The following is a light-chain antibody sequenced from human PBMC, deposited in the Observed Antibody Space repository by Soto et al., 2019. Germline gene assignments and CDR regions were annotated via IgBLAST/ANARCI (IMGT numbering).Light chain of an antibody. Sequence: QSALTQPASVSGSPGQSITISCTGTSRDVGSYNLVSWYQQHPGKAPKLMIYEGSKRPSGVSNRFSDSKSGNTASLTISGLQAEDEADYYCCSYAGSSTAVVFGGGTKVTVL. CDR3: CSYAGSSTAVV. J-gene: IGLJ2*01. CDR1: SRDVGSYNL. V-gene: IGLV2-23*01. CDR2: EGS.